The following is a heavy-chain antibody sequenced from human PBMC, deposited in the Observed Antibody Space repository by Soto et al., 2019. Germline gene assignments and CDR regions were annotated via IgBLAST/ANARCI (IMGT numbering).Heavy chain of an antibody. V-gene: IGHV3-23*01. Sequence: EVQLLESGGGLVQPGGSLRLSCAASGFTFSSYAMSWVRQAPGKGLEWVSAISGSAGSTYHADSVKGRFTISRDNSKNTLYLKMNSLRAEDTAVYYCAKDKSGGWITANSGDWGQGTLVTVSS. CDR2: ISGSAGST. CDR3: AKDKSGGWITANSGD. D-gene: IGHD2-21*02. J-gene: IGHJ4*02. CDR1: GFTFSSYA.